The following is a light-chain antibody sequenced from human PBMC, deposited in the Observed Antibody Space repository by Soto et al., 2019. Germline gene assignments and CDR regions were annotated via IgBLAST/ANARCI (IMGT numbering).Light chain of an antibody. CDR2: DVS. Sequence: QSALTQPASVSGSPGQSITISCTGTSSDVGGYNYVSWYQQHPGKAPKLMIYDVSNRPSGVSNRFSGSKSGNTASLTISGLQAEDEADYYCSSYTSSSPYVVFGGGTQQTVL. J-gene: IGLJ2*01. CDR1: SSDVGGYNY. V-gene: IGLV2-14*01. CDR3: SSYTSSSPYVV.